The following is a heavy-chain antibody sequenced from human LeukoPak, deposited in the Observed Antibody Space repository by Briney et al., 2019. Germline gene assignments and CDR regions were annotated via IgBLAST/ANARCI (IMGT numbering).Heavy chain of an antibody. D-gene: IGHD6-13*01. CDR1: GYTFTGYY. V-gene: IGHV1-2*02. Sequence: ASVKVSCKASGYTFTGYYMHWVRQAPGQGLERMGWINPNSGGTNYAQKFQGRVTMTRDTSISTAYMELSRLRSDDTAVYYCARPRPNQYSSSWYGMDVWGQGTTVTVSS. CDR3: ARPRPNQYSSSWYGMDV. CDR2: INPNSGGT. J-gene: IGHJ6*02.